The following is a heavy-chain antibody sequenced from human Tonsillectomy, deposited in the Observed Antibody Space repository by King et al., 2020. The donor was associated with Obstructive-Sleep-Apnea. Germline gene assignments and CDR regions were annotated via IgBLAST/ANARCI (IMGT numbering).Heavy chain of an antibody. CDR1: GFTFSSYW. CDR2: IKQDGSEK. Sequence: VQLVESGGGLVQPGGSLRLSCAASGFTFSSYWMSWVRQAPGKGLEWVANIKQDGSEKYYVDSLKGRFTISRDNAKNSLYLKMNSLRAADTAEYYCASGYYDSIYYGMDVWGQGTTVTVSS. CDR3: ASGYYDSIYYGMDV. D-gene: IGHD3-22*01. J-gene: IGHJ6*02. V-gene: IGHV3-7*01.